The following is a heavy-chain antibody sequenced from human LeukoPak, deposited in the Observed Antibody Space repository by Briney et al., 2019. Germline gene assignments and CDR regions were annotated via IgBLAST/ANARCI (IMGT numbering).Heavy chain of an antibody. CDR2: IYYSGST. J-gene: IGHJ5*02. V-gene: IGHV4-39*01. CDR3: ARHGLRYCSSTSCYPLNWFDP. CDR1: GGSISSSIYY. Sequence: SETLSLTCTVSGGSISSSIYYWGWIRQPPGKGLEWIGSIYYSGSTYYNPSLKSRVTISVDTSKTQFSLKLSSVTAADTAVYYCARHGLRYCSSTSCYPLNWFDPWGQGTLVTVSS. D-gene: IGHD2-2*01.